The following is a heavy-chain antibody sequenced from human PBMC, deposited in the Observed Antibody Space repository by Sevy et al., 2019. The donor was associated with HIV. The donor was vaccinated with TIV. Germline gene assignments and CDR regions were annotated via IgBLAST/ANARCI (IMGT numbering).Heavy chain of an antibody. Sequence: GGSLRLSCAASGFIVSSNYMSWVRQAPGKGLEWVSVIYSGGSTYYADSVKGRFTISRDNSKNTWYLQMNSLRAEDTAVYYCARDRNTAMVIGMDVWGQGTTVTVSS. D-gene: IGHD5-18*01. CDR2: IYSGGST. J-gene: IGHJ6*02. V-gene: IGHV3-53*01. CDR1: GFIVSSNY. CDR3: ARDRNTAMVIGMDV.